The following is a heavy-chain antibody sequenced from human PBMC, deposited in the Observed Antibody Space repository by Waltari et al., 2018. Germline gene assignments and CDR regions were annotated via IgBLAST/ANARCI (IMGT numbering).Heavy chain of an antibody. V-gene: IGHV2-5*01. CDR2: IYWNDDK. CDR1: GFSLNTSGVG. D-gene: IGHD3-10*01. CDR3: AHRRLSGPVDY. Sequence: QITLKESGPTLVKPTQTLTLTCTFSGFSLNTSGVGVGWIRQPPGKALEWLALIYWNDDKRYSPSLKNRLTITKDTSKNQVVLIMTNMDPVDTATYYCAHRRLSGPVDYWGQGTLVTVSS. J-gene: IGHJ4*02.